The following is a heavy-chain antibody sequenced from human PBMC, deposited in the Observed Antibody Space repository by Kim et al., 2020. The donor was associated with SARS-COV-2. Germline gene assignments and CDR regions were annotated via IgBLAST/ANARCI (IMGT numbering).Heavy chain of an antibody. CDR3: AKDWGQQLGEGYYFDY. Sequence: GGSLRLSCAASGFTFSSYAMSWVRQAPGKGLEWVSAISGSGGSTYYADSVKGRFTISRDNSKNTLYLQMNSLRAEDTAVYYCAKDWGQQLGEGYYFDYWGQGTLVTVSS. CDR1: GFTFSSYA. J-gene: IGHJ4*02. CDR2: ISGSGGST. D-gene: IGHD6-13*01. V-gene: IGHV3-23*01.